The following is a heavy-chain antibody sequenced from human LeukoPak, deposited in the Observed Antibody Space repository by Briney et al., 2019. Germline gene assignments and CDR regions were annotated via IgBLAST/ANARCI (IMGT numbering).Heavy chain of an antibody. D-gene: IGHD4-17*01. CDR2: IKQDGSEK. Sequence: GGSLRLSCAASGFTFSSYWMSWVRQAPGKGLEWVANIKQDGSEKYYVDSVKGRFTISRDNAKNSLYLQLNSLRIEDTAVYYCAITGGPTVTAFDLWGQGILVTVSS. J-gene: IGHJ4*02. CDR3: AITGGPTVTAFDL. CDR1: GFTFSSYW. V-gene: IGHV3-7*01.